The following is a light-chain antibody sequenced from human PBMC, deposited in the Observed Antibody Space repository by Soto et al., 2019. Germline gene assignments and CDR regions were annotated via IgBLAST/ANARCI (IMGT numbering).Light chain of an antibody. Sequence: QSVLTQPPSASGSPGQSVTISCTGTSSAFGAYNYVSWYQQHPGKAPKLMIYEVSQRPSGVPDRFSGSKSGNTASLTISGLQAEDEADYFCFSYAGTVAYVFGTGTKVTVL. J-gene: IGLJ1*01. CDR1: SSAFGAYNY. V-gene: IGLV2-8*01. CDR3: FSYAGTVAYV. CDR2: EVS.